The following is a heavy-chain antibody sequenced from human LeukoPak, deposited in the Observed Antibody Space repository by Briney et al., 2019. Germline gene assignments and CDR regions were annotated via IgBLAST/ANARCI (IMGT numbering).Heavy chain of an antibody. V-gene: IGHV1-2*02. CDR2: INPNSGGT. Sequence: ASVKVSCKASGYTFTGYCMHWVRQAPGQGLEWMGWINPNSGGTNYAQKFRGRVTVTRDTSISTAYMELSGLRSDDTAVYYCARPPFCDSSAYYHLDYWGQGTLVTVSS. CDR1: GYTFTGYC. D-gene: IGHD3-22*01. CDR3: ARPPFCDSSAYYHLDY. J-gene: IGHJ4*02.